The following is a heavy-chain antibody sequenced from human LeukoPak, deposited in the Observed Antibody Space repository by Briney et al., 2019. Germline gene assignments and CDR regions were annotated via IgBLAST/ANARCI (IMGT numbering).Heavy chain of an antibody. J-gene: IGHJ6*02. CDR3: ARGHTLGGYYKQKYYYYGMDV. D-gene: IGHD3-9*01. Sequence: SETLSLTCAVYGGSLSGNFWSWIRQPPGKGLEWIGEISHSGSTNYSPSLKSRLTISVGPSKNQFSLRLSSVTAADTAVCYCARGHTLGGYYKQKYYYYGMDVWGQGTTVTVSS. CDR1: GGSLSGNF. CDR2: ISHSGST. V-gene: IGHV4-34*01.